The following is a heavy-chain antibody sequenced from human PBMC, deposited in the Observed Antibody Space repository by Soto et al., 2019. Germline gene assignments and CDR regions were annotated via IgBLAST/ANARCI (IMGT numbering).Heavy chain of an antibody. Sequence: EVQLLESGGGLVQPGGSLRLSCAASGFTLSTYGMTWVRQAPGKGLEWVSAITGTGGNTYYVDSVKGRFTSSRDNSKNMLYLQVNRLRVEDTAVYYCARIRGYWYGLDVWGQGTTVTVSS. CDR3: ARIRGYWYGLDV. J-gene: IGHJ6*02. CDR1: GFTLSTYG. V-gene: IGHV3-23*01. CDR2: ITGTGGNT.